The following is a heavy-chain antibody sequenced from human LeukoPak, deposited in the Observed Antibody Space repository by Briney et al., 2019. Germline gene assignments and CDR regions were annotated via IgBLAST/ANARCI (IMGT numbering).Heavy chain of an antibody. V-gene: IGHV3-30*03. CDR3: ARETRYGYSYGYETEPNDY. Sequence: PGGSLRLSCAASGFTFSSYGMHWVRQAPGKGLEWVAVISYDGSNKYYADSVKGQFTISRDNSKNTLYLQMNSLRAEDTAVYYCARETRYGYSYGYETEPNDYWGQGTLVTVSS. CDR1: GFTFSSYG. CDR2: ISYDGSNK. J-gene: IGHJ4*02. D-gene: IGHD5-18*01.